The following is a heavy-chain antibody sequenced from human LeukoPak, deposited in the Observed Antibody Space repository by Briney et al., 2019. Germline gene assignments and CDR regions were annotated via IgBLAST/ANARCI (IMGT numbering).Heavy chain of an antibody. D-gene: IGHD3-10*02. J-gene: IGHJ4*02. Sequence: SETLSLTCTVSGASISSGTYYWTWIRQPAGKGLEWIGRFYTSGSTYYNPSLKSRVTISVDTSKNQFSLKLSSVTAADTAVYYCARCSGSYYKIWGQGTLVTVSS. CDR2: FYTSGST. V-gene: IGHV4-61*02. CDR3: ARCSGSYYKI. CDR1: GASISSGTYY.